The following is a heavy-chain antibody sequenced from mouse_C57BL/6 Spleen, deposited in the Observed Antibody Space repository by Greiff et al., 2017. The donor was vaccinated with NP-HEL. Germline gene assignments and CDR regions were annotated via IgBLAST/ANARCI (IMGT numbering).Heavy chain of an antibody. CDR1: GYAFSSSW. CDR3: ARYDYVYYAMDY. V-gene: IGHV1-82*01. Sequence: QVQLQQSGPELVKPGASVKISCKASGYAFSSSWMNWVKQRPGKGLEWIGRIYPGDGDTNYNGKFKGKATLTADKSSSTAYMQLSSLTSEDSAVYFCARYDYVYYAMDYWGQGTSVTVSS. D-gene: IGHD2-4*01. CDR2: IYPGDGDT. J-gene: IGHJ4*01.